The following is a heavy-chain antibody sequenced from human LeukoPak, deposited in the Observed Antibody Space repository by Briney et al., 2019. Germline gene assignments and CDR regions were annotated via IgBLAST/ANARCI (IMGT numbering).Heavy chain of an antibody. D-gene: IGHD3-22*01. CDR2: ISYDGSNK. V-gene: IGHV3-30*03. CDR1: GFTFSAFS. CDR3: ARGLGYYYDSSGYYYFDY. J-gene: IGHJ4*02. Sequence: GGSLRLSCAASGFTFSAFSMHWVRQAPGKGLEWVALISYDGSNKYYGVSVKGRFTISRDNAKNSLYLQMNSLRDEDTAVYYCARGLGYYYDSSGYYYFDYWGQGTLVTVSS.